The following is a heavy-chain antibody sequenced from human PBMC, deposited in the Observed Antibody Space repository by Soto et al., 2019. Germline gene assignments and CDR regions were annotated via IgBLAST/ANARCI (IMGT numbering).Heavy chain of an antibody. D-gene: IGHD6-13*01. CDR3: ARKDIAGNSVDF. Sequence: PRESLKISGKASGWNFTTYWIGWVRQMHGKGLEWMGIIYPGDSDTRYSPSFQGQVTISADKSISTAYLQWSSLKASDSAMFYCARKDIAGNSVDFWGQGTLVTVSS. CDR1: GWNFTTYW. J-gene: IGHJ4*02. CDR2: IYPGDSDT. V-gene: IGHV5-51*01.